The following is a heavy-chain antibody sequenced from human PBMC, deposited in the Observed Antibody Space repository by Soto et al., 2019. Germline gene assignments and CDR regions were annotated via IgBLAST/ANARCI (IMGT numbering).Heavy chain of an antibody. Sequence: QVQLQQWGAGLLKPSETLSLTCAVYGGSFSGYYWSWIRQPPGKGLEWIGEINHSGSTNYNPSLKSRVTISVDTSKNQFSLKLSSVTAADTAVYYCARGIYDILTGYSSNDAFDIWGQGTMVTVSS. CDR2: INHSGST. V-gene: IGHV4-34*01. CDR3: ARGIYDILTGYSSNDAFDI. CDR1: GGSFSGYY. J-gene: IGHJ3*02. D-gene: IGHD3-9*01.